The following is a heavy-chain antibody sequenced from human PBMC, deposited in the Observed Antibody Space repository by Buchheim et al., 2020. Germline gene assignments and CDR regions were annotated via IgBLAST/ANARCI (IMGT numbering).Heavy chain of an antibody. J-gene: IGHJ4*02. CDR1: GFIFNNYG. CDR2: IWYDGSNE. Sequence: QVQLVESGGGVVQPGRSLRLSCAASGFIFNNYGMHWVRQAPGKGLEWVAVIWYDGSNEYYADSVKGRFTVSRDNSKNTLYLQMNSLRAEDTVVYYCARMYYTNSGDYFDYWGQGTL. V-gene: IGHV3-33*01. CDR3: ARMYYTNSGDYFDY. D-gene: IGHD2-2*02.